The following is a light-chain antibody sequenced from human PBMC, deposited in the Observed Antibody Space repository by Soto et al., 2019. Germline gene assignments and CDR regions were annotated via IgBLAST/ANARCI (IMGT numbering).Light chain of an antibody. Sequence: DIQMTQSPSTLSASVGDRVTITCRASQSISSWLDWYQQKPGKAPNLLIYDASRLESGVPSRFSGSGYGTEFTLTISRLHPDDFGTYYCQQYSSYWTFGQGTKVEIK. CDR2: DAS. V-gene: IGKV1-5*01. CDR1: QSISSW. J-gene: IGKJ1*01. CDR3: QQYSSYWT.